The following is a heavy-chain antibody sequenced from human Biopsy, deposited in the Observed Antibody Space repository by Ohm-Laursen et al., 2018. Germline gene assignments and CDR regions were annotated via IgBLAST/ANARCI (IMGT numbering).Heavy chain of an antibody. CDR3: ARHPTGFWFDP. CDR2: IYNTETT. V-gene: IGHV4-39*01. J-gene: IGHJ5*02. CDR1: GGSISSSSTYY. Sequence: SDTLSLTCTVSGGSISSSSTYYWAWLRQPPGKGLEWIGSIYNTETTFYNPSLKSRVTIYIDTSTNQFSLTVSSVTAADTALYFCARHPTGFWFDPWGHGTLVTVSS.